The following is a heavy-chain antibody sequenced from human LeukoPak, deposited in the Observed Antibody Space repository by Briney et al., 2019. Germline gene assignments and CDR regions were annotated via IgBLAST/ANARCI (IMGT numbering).Heavy chain of an antibody. Sequence: SETLSLTCTVSGGSISSYYWSWIRQPPGKGLEGIGYIYYSGSTNYNPSLKSRVTISVDTSKNQFSLKLSSVTAADTAVYYCARHAYYDFWSGKRDYFDYWGQGTLVTVSS. V-gene: IGHV4-59*08. CDR1: GGSISSYY. D-gene: IGHD3-3*01. J-gene: IGHJ4*02. CDR3: ARHAYYDFWSGKRDYFDY. CDR2: IYYSGST.